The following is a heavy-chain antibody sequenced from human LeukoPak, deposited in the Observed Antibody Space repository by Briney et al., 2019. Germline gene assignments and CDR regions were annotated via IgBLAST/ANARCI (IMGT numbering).Heavy chain of an antibody. V-gene: IGHV1-69*13. J-gene: IGHJ4*02. Sequence: GASVNVSCKASGGTFSSYAISWVRQAPGQGLEWMGGIIPIFGTANYAQKFQGRVTITADESTSTAYMELSSLRSEDTAVYYCARRRVSSSGPHLDYWGQGTLVTVSS. D-gene: IGHD6-13*01. CDR3: ARRRVSSSGPHLDY. CDR2: IIPIFGTA. CDR1: GGTFSSYA.